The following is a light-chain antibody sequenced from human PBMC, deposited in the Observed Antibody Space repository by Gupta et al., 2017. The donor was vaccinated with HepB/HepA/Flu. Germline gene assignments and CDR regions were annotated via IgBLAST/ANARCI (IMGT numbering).Light chain of an antibody. CDR2: LGS. J-gene: IGKJ2*01. CDR1: QSRLHSNGYNY. Sequence: EIVMTQSPLSLTVTPGEPASISCRSSQSRLHSNGYNYLDWYLQRPGQSPQLLIYLGSNRASGVPDRFSGSGSGTDSTLKISRVEAEDVGIYYCMQALQTPNTFGQGTKLEI. CDR3: MQALQTPNT. V-gene: IGKV2-28*01.